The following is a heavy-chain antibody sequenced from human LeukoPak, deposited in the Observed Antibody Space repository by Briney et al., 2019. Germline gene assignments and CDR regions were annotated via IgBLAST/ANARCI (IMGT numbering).Heavy chain of an antibody. CDR2: IYASGST. D-gene: IGHD2-15*01. J-gene: IGHJ5*02. V-gene: IGHV4-4*07. CDR3: ARLLVVESRFDP. Sequence: PSETLSLTCTVSDGSINSYFWSWIRQPAGKGLEHIGRIYASGSTNYNPSLKSRVTMSVDTSKNQFSLKLTSVTAADTAVYYCARLLVVESRFDPWGQGTLVTVSS. CDR1: DGSINSYF.